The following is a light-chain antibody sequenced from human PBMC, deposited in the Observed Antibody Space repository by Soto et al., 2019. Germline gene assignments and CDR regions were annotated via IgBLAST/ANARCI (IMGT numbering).Light chain of an antibody. CDR3: QEYGSSPVYT. V-gene: IGKV3-20*01. Sequence: EIVLTQSPGTLSLSPGERATLSCRASQSVSSSYLAWYQQKPGQATRLLIYGASSGATGIPDRFSGSGSGTDFTLTISRLEPEDFAVYYCQEYGSSPVYTFGQGTKLEIK. CDR1: QSVSSSY. J-gene: IGKJ2*01. CDR2: GAS.